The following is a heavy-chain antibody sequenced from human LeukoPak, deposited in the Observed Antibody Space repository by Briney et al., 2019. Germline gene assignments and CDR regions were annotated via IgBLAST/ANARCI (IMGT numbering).Heavy chain of an antibody. Sequence: PSETLSLTCTVSGYSISSGYYWGWIRQPPGKGLEWIGSIYHSGSTYYNPSLKSRVTISVDTSKNQFSLKLSSATAADTAVYYCARDRVGATPGRDGLFDYWGQGTLVTVSS. CDR2: IYHSGST. J-gene: IGHJ4*02. CDR3: ARDRVGATPGRDGLFDY. V-gene: IGHV4-38-2*02. D-gene: IGHD1-26*01. CDR1: GYSISSGYY.